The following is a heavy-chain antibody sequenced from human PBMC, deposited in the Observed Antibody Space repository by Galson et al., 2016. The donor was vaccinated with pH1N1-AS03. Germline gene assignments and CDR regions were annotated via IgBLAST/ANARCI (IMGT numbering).Heavy chain of an antibody. Sequence: TLSLTCTVSGASISSSTYYWSWIRQPAGKGLEWIGRGYSSGHTNYNPSLKGRVTISVDTSKNQFSLRLSSVTAADTAFYYCEREDGSTVISKFDYWGQGTLVTVSS. CDR1: GASISSSTYY. CDR3: EREDGSTVISKFDY. D-gene: IGHD5-24*01. V-gene: IGHV4-61*02. J-gene: IGHJ4*02. CDR2: GYSSGHT.